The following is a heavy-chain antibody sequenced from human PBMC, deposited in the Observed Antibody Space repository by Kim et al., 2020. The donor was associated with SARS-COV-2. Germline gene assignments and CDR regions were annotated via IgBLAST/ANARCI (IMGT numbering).Heavy chain of an antibody. CDR3: ASSSSWSQRYYYYGMDV. J-gene: IGHJ6*02. V-gene: IGHV3-11*06. D-gene: IGHD6-13*01. Sequence: VKGRFTISRDNAKNSLYLQMNSLRAEDTAVYYCASSSSWSQRYYYYGMDVWGQGTTVTVSS.